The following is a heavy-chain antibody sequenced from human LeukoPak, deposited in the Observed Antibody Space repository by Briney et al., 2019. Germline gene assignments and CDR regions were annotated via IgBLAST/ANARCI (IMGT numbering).Heavy chain of an antibody. CDR1: GGSISSGRYS. V-gene: IGHV4-61*02. J-gene: IGHJ3*02. CDR3: ARAEWELDDAFDI. Sequence: SETLSLTCTVSGGSISSGRYSWYWIRQPAGKGQEWIGRIYTGGSTNYNPSLKSRLTISVDTSKNQFSLKLSSVTAADTAVYYCARAEWELDDAFDIWGQGTMVTVSS. CDR2: IYTGGST. D-gene: IGHD1-26*01.